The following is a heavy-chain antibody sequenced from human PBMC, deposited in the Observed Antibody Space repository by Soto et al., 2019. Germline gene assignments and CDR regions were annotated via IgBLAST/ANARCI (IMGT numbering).Heavy chain of an antibody. CDR1: GGTFSRHV. CDR3: ARGVHNWFDP. CDR2: IIPTFGTV. Sequence: QVQLVQSGAEVKKPGSSVKVSCKASGGTFSRHVISWVRQAPGQGLEWMGGIIPTFGTVNYAQSFQGRVTSTADESTSTAYMGLSNLTSEDTAVYYCARGVHNWFDPWGQGTLVTVSS. J-gene: IGHJ5*02. V-gene: IGHV1-69*12. D-gene: IGHD3-10*01.